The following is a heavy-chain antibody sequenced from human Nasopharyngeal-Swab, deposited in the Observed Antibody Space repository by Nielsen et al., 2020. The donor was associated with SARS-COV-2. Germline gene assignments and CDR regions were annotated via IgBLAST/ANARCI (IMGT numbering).Heavy chain of an antibody. CDR2: IYNTGRT. J-gene: IGHJ4*02. CDR3: AGGSCYRFDF. Sequence: SETLSLTCTVSGASISNHYWNWIRLPPGKGLEWIAFIYNTGRTFYNPSLQSRVTISSDTSKNQFSLKLNSVTAADMGVYFCAGGSCYRFDFWGQGALVTVSS. CDR1: GASISNHY. V-gene: IGHV4-4*09. D-gene: IGHD3-16*02.